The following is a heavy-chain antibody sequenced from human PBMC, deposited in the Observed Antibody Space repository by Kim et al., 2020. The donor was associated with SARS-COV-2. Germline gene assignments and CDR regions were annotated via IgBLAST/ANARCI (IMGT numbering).Heavy chain of an antibody. D-gene: IGHD3-22*01. J-gene: IGHJ4*02. Sequence: GGSLRLSCAASGFTVSSNYMSWVRQAPGKGLEWVSVIYSGGSTYYADSVKGRFTISRDNSKNTLYLQMNSLRAEDTAVYYCARARTYYYDSSGYASYYFDYWGQGTLVTVSS. CDR1: GFTVSSNY. CDR3: ARARTYYYDSSGYASYYFDY. CDR2: IYSGGST. V-gene: IGHV3-53*01.